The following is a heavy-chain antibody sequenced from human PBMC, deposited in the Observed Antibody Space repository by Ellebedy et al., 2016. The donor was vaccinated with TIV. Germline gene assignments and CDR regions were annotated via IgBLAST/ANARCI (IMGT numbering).Heavy chain of an antibody. D-gene: IGHD5/OR15-5a*01. V-gene: IGHV3-74*03. CDR2: ISSEGSTT. Sequence: GGSLRLXXAASGFTFSSYWMHWVRQAPGKGLVWVSRISSEGSTTTYADSARGRFTISRDNAKNTLYLQMNSLRAEDTAVHFCARGDGRGHNVNEGWGQGTLVTVSS. CDR1: GFTFSSYW. CDR3: ARGDGRGHNVNEG. J-gene: IGHJ4*02.